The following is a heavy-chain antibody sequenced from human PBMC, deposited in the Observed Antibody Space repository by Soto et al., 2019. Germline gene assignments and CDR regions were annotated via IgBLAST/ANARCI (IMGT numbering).Heavy chain of an antibody. J-gene: IGHJ4*02. CDR2: ISSSGGTM. CDR3: LRATGVGASRDLEY. CDR1: GFTLSTYS. D-gene: IGHD1-26*01. Sequence: EVLLVESGGTLVQPGGSLRLSCAASGFTLSTYSMNWVRQAPGKGLEWVSYISSSGGTMFYADSVKGRFTISRDNAKNSLYLQMNSLRDEDTAVYYCLRATGVGASRDLEYWGQGTLVTVSS. V-gene: IGHV3-48*02.